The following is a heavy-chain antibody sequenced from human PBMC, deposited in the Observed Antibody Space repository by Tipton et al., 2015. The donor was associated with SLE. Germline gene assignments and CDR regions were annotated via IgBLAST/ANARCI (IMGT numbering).Heavy chain of an antibody. CDR3: ARDPYDSTWRNGWFDP. CDR1: GYSITSGDY. V-gene: IGHV4-38-2*02. CDR2: LYHCGST. D-gene: IGHD6-13*01. Sequence: TLSLTCAVSGYSITSGDYWGWIRQPPGKGLEWVGSLYHCGSTYYNSSLKSRVTISTDTSKNEIYLKLTSVTATDTAVYFCARDPYDSTWRNGWFDPWGQGTLVTVSS. J-gene: IGHJ5*02.